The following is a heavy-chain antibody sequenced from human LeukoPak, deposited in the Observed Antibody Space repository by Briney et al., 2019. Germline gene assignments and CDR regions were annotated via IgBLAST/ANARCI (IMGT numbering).Heavy chain of an antibody. D-gene: IGHD3-9*01. J-gene: IGHJ6*02. Sequence: GGSLRLSCAASGFTFSSYAMSWVRQAPGKGLEWVSAISGSGGSTYYADSVKGRFTISRDDSKNTLYLQMNSLRAEDTAVYYCAKDSYYDILTGYYSALRHMDVWGQGTTVTVSS. CDR1: GFTFSSYA. CDR2: ISGSGGST. V-gene: IGHV3-23*01. CDR3: AKDSYYDILTGYYSALRHMDV.